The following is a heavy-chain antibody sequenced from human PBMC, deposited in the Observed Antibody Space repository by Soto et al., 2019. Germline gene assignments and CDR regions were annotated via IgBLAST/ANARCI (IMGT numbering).Heavy chain of an antibody. CDR3: AAFRDGYNYFGY. CDR2: IVVGSGNT. V-gene: IGHV1-58*01. D-gene: IGHD5-12*01. Sequence: SVKVSCKASGFTFTSSAVQWVRQARGQRLEWIGWIVVGSGNTNYAQKFQERVTITRDMSTSTAYMELSSLRSEGTAVYYCAAFRDGYNYFGYWGQGTLVTVSS. CDR1: GFTFTSSA. J-gene: IGHJ4*02.